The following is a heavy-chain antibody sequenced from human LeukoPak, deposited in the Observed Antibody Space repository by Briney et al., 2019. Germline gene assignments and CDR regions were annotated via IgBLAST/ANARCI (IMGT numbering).Heavy chain of an antibody. CDR3: ARSVGGSYSGFDY. CDR2: IGTAGDA. V-gene: IGHV3-13*01. D-gene: IGHD1-26*01. CDR1: GFTFSSYD. Sequence: GGSLRLSCAASGFTFSSYDMHWVRHATGKGLEWVSAIGTAGDAYYPGSVKGRFTISRENAKNSLYLQMNSLRAGDTAVYYCARSVGGSYSGFDYWGQGTLVTVSS. J-gene: IGHJ4*02.